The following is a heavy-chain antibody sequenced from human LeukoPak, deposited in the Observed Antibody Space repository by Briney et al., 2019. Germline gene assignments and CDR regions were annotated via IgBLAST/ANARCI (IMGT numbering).Heavy chain of an antibody. CDR2: MYPGDSDT. CDR3: ARPGESSAYHTYYFDY. V-gene: IGHV5-51*01. CDR1: GYIFTSYW. J-gene: IGHJ4*02. D-gene: IGHD3-22*01. Sequence: GESLKISCKGSGYIFTSYWIVWVRQKPGKGLEWMGIMYPGDSDTRYSPSFQGQVTISADKSISTAYLQWSSLKASDTAMYYCARPGESSAYHTYYFDYWGQGTLVTVSS.